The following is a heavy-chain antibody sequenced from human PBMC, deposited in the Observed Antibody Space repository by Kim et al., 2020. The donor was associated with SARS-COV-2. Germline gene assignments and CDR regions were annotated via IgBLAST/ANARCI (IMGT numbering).Heavy chain of an antibody. D-gene: IGHD3-10*01. J-gene: IGHJ4*02. CDR1: GFTFSSYG. CDR3: ARGDYYYGSGSYEGY. V-gene: IGHV3-33*01. Sequence: GGSLRLSCAASGFTFSSYGMHWVRQAPGKGLEWVAVIWYDGSNKYYADSVKGRFTISRDNSKNTLYLQMNSLRAEDTAVYYCARGDYYYGSGSYEGYWGQGTLVTVSS. CDR2: IWYDGSNK.